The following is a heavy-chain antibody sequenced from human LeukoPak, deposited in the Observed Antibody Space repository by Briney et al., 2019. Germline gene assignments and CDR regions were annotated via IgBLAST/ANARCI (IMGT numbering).Heavy chain of an antibody. CDR2: INNSGGST. Sequence: GGSLRLSCAASGFTLNNYAMSWVRQAPGKGLEWVSIINNSGGSTYYADSVKGRFTISRDLSKNTLYLQMNSLRAEDTALYYCARKYSGTNPFDYWGQGSLVTVSS. V-gene: IGHV3-23*01. J-gene: IGHJ4*02. D-gene: IGHD1-26*01. CDR3: ARKYSGTNPFDY. CDR1: GFTLNNYA.